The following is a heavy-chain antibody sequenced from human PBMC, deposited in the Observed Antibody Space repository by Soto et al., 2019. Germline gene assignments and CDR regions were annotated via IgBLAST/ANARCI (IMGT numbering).Heavy chain of an antibody. V-gene: IGHV3-21*01. CDR3: ARARSLVDHDY. CDR1: GFTFSSYS. D-gene: IGHD6-6*01. J-gene: IGHJ4*02. CDR2: ISSSSSYI. Sequence: GGSLILSCAASGFTFSSYSMNWVRQAPGKGLEWVSSISSSSSYIYYADSVKGRFTISRDNAKNSLYLQMNSLRAEDTAVYYCARARSLVDHDYWGQGTLVTVSS.